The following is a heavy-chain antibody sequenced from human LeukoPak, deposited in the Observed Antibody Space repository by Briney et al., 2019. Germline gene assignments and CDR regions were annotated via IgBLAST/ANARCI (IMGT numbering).Heavy chain of an antibody. Sequence: RGSLRVSCAASGFTISSNYMSWVRQAPGKGLEWVSVIYRGGSAYYADSVKGRFTISGDDSKNTLYLQMNSLRAEDTAVYYCARAISVAGTFDNWGQGTLDTVSS. CDR2: IYRGGSA. J-gene: IGHJ4*02. V-gene: IGHV3-53*01. D-gene: IGHD6-19*01. CDR1: GFTISSNY. CDR3: ARAISVAGTFDN.